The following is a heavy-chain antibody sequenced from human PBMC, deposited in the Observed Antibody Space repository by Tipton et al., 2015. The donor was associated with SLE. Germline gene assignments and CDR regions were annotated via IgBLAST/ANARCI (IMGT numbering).Heavy chain of an antibody. CDR2: FYYSGSTY. CDR3: ARQMAYYYGSGSYYTFYF. Sequence: TLSLTCTVSGYSISSISYYLGWIRQPPGKGLEWIASFYYSGSTYYYNPSLKSRVTISVDTSKNQFSLKLSSVTAADTAVYYCARQMAYYYGSGSYYTFYFWGQGTLVTVSS. D-gene: IGHD3-10*01. CDR1: GYSISSISYY. V-gene: IGHV4-39*07. J-gene: IGHJ4*02.